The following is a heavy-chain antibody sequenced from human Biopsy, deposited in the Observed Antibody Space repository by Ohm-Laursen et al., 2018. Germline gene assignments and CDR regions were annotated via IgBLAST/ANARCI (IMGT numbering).Heavy chain of an antibody. J-gene: IGHJ5*02. CDR2: VYNGGIT. D-gene: IGHD3-3*01. CDR1: GGSIISYY. Sequence: GTLSLTCSVSGGSIISYYWTWIRQPPGKGLEWIGHVYNGGITNYNPSLKSRVTISKDTSKDQFSLQVNSVTAADTAVYYCARTPRDSFWSGSYKRGLWFDPWGQGTLVIVSS. CDR3: ARTPRDSFWSGSYKRGLWFDP. V-gene: IGHV4-59*01.